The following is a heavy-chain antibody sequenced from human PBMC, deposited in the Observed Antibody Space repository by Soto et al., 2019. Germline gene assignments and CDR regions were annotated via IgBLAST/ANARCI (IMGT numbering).Heavy chain of an antibody. Sequence: GGSLRLSCAASGFTFSSYAMSWVGQAPGKGLEWVSAISGSGGSTYYADSVKGRFTISRDNSKNTLYLQMNSLRAEDTAVYYCAKDWDSRSYQGGYWGQGTLVTVSS. J-gene: IGHJ4*02. V-gene: IGHV3-23*01. CDR1: GFTFSSYA. D-gene: IGHD1-26*01. CDR3: AKDWDSRSYQGGY. CDR2: ISGSGGST.